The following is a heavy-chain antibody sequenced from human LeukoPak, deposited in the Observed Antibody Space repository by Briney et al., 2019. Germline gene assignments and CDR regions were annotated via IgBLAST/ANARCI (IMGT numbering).Heavy chain of an antibody. J-gene: IGHJ4*02. CDR1: GFTFSSYA. CDR2: ISGSGVNT. CDR3: ARSRYSNSWLFDY. Sequence: PGGSLRLSRAASGFTFSSYAMTWVRQAPGKGLEWVSAISGSGVNTYYADSVKGRFTISRDNSKNTVYLQMNSLRAEDTAVFYCARSRYSNSWLFDYWGQGTLVTVSS. D-gene: IGHD6-13*01. V-gene: IGHV3-23*01.